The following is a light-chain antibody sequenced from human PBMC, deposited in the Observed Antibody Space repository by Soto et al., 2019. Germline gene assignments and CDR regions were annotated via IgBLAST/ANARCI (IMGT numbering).Light chain of an antibody. J-gene: IGKJ1*01. V-gene: IGKV3-11*01. Sequence: EIVLTQSPATLSLSPGERATLSCRASQSVSVYLAWYQQKPGQAPRLLIYDASNRATGIPARFSGSGSGTDFTLTISSLEPEDFAVYYCQQRETFGQGTKVDIK. CDR2: DAS. CDR1: QSVSVY. CDR3: QQRET.